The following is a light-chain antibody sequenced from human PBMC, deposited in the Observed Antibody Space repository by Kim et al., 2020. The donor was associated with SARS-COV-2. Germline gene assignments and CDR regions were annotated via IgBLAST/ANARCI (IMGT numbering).Light chain of an antibody. CDR2: DDS. CDR3: QVLHTGSVV. J-gene: IGLJ3*02. V-gene: IGLV3-21*03. CDR1: NTGSRR. Sequence: SVAAGKTGSITCGRYNTGSRRVHWYQQKRGQAPVLVICDDSDRPSGIPERFSGSNSGNTATLTISRVEAGDEAVYYSQVLHTGSVVFGGGTQLTVL.